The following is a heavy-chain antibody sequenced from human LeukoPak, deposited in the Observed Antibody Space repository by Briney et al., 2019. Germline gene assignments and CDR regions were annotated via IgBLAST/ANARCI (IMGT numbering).Heavy chain of an antibody. CDR2: IYYSGST. CDR3: APAWESVDY. V-gene: IGHV4-39*01. CDR1: GGSISSSSYY. D-gene: IGHD1-26*01. J-gene: IGHJ4*02. Sequence: SETLSLTCTVSGGSISSSSYYWGWIRQPPGKGLEWIGSIYYSGSTYYNPSVESRVTISVDTSKNQFSLKLSSVTAADTAVYYCAPAWESVDYWGQGTLVTVSS.